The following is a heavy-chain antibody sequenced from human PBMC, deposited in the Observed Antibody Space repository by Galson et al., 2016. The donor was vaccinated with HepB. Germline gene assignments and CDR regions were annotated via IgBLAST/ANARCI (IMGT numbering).Heavy chain of an antibody. CDR1: GFTFSNYA. CDR2: MSGGGGDA. Sequence: SLRLSCAASGFTFSNYAMNWVRQAPGKGLESVSAMSGGGGDAYYVDSVRGRFTISRDNSKNTLYLQMKSLRAEDTAVYYCAKGRPMENFWSGYYTDFDYWGQGTLVTVSS. J-gene: IGHJ4*02. D-gene: IGHD3-3*01. CDR3: AKGRPMENFWSGYYTDFDY. V-gene: IGHV3-23*01.